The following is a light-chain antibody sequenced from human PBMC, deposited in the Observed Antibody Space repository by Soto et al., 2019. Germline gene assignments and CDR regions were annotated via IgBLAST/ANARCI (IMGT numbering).Light chain of an antibody. J-gene: IGKJ1*01. CDR1: ENVYGN. V-gene: IGKV3-15*01. CDR3: QHGRS. Sequence: EIVMTQSPATLSVSPGERATLSCRASENVYGNVAWYQQKPGQAPNLLIYDASTRATDIPARFSGSGSGTEFTLTISSLQSADCAIYFCQHGRSFGQGTKVEIK. CDR2: DAS.